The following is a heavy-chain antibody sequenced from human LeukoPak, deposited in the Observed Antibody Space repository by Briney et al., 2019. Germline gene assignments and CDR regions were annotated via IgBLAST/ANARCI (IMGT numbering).Heavy chain of an antibody. CDR2: IIPNLGTT. CDR3: ATTNDGGGYQWGDFFDF. D-gene: IGHD3-22*01. CDR1: GGTSNSHA. Sequence: GSSVKVSCKASGGTSNSHAISWVRQAPGQGLEWMGRIIPNLGTTNRAQNFQDRVTLTADKSTTAAYMELTSLTSDDTAVYYCATTNDGGGYQWGDFFDFWGQGNLVTVSS. J-gene: IGHJ4*02. V-gene: IGHV1-69*04.